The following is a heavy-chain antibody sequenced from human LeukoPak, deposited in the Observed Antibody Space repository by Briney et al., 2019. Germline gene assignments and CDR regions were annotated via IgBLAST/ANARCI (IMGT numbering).Heavy chain of an antibody. J-gene: IGHJ4*02. D-gene: IGHD4-11*01. CDR2: IKDNGALK. CDR1: SLPFLYTR. Sequence: GGPLTLPCSLSSLPFLYTRETWARHARGKGRVWVANIKDNGALKHHVDCVKARFTISRDNAKNSLYLQMNTLRAEHTSVFHGEKDSYSNGDYWGQGVLVTVSS. V-gene: IGHV3-7*01. CDR3: EKDSYSNGDY.